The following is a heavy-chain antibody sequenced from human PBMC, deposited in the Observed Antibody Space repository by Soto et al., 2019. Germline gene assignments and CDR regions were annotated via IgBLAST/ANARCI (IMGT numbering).Heavy chain of an antibody. Sequence: RLSCAASGFTFSSYAMNWVRQAPGKGLEWVSALSGSGANTDYADSVKGRFTISRDNSKNTLYLQLNNLRVDDTAVYYCAKDHQYYGSGTYDYYYGMDVWGQGTTVTVSS. CDR2: LSGSGANT. CDR3: AKDHQYYGSGTYDYYYGMDV. CDR1: GFTFSSYA. J-gene: IGHJ6*02. D-gene: IGHD3-10*01. V-gene: IGHV3-23*01.